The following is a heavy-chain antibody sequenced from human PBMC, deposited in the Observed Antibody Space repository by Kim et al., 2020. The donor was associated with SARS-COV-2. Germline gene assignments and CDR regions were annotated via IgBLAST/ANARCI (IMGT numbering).Heavy chain of an antibody. D-gene: IGHD3-22*01. CDR3: ARHRGYYDSSGYDYVFD. V-gene: IGHV3-23*01. CDR2: IGPSGGGT. Sequence: GGSLRLSCAASGFTFSSSGMSWVRQAPGKGLDWVSTIGPSGGGTYYADSVKGRFTISRDNSKNTLYLQMNSLRAEDTAVYYCARHRGYYDSSGYDYVFD. CDR1: GFTFSSSG. J-gene: IGHJ4*01.